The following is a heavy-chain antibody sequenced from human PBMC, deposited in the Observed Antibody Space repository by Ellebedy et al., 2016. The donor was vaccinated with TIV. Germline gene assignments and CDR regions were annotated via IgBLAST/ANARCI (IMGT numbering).Heavy chain of an antibody. CDR2: ISGSGSRT. CDR1: GFTFDNYA. V-gene: IGHV3-43*02. CDR3: AKDFSTRTHFYHGMDV. Sequence: PGGSLRLSCAASGFTFDNYAMHWVRQGPGRGLEWVSLISGSGSRTYYADSVKGRFTISRDSNKNSLYLQMNSLTTEDSALYYCAKDFSTRTHFYHGMDVWGQGTTVTVSS. J-gene: IGHJ6*02. D-gene: IGHD2-2*01.